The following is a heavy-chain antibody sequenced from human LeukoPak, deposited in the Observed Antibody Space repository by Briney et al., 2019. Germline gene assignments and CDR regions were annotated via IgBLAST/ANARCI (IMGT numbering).Heavy chain of an antibody. CDR2: ISNNGGYT. CDR1: RFTFSNYG. CDR3: AKQLGYCSDGSCYFPY. J-gene: IGHJ4*02. Sequence: GGSLRLSCAASRFTFSNYGVSWVRQAPGKGLEWVSAISNNGGYTYYADSVQGRFTISRDNSKSTLCLQMNSLRAEDTAVYYCAKQLGYCSDGSCYFPYWGQGTLVTVSS. V-gene: IGHV3-23*01. D-gene: IGHD2-15*01.